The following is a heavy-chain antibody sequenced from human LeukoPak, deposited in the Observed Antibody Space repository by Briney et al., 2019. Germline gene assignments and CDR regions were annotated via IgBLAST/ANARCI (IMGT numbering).Heavy chain of an antibody. Sequence: SETLSVTCTVSGGSISSYYWSWRWQSPGKGLEWIGYIYYSGSTNYSPSLKSRVTISVDTSKSQFSLKLNSVTAADTAVYYCAASSSSRGAIEYWGQGTLVTVSS. V-gene: IGHV4-59*08. CDR1: GGSISSYY. D-gene: IGHD6-6*01. J-gene: IGHJ4*02. CDR2: IYYSGST. CDR3: AASSSSRGAIEY.